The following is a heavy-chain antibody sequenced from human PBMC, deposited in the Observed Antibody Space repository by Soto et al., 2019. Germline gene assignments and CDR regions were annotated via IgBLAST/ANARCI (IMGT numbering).Heavy chain of an antibody. CDR1: GFTFSSYG. D-gene: IGHD6-13*01. CDR3: ARVAQVDSSSPTYDY. V-gene: IGHV3-33*01. J-gene: IGHJ4*02. Sequence: QVQLVESGGGVVQPGRSLRLSCAASGFTFSSYGMHWVRQAPGKGLEWVAVIWYDGSNKYYADSVKGRFTISRDNSKNTLYLQMNSLRAEDTAVYYCARVAQVDSSSPTYDYWGQGTLVTVSS. CDR2: IWYDGSNK.